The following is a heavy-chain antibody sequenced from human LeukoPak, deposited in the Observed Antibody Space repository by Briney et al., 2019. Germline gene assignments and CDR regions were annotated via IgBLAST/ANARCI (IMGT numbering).Heavy chain of an antibody. CDR3: ARGTYYYDSSGFYFDY. Sequence: GASVKVSCKASGYTFTGYYMHWVRQAPGQGLEWMGWINLNPNSGDTNYAEKFQGRVTMTRDTSISTAYMELSRLRSDDMAVYYCARGTYYYDSSGFYFDYWGQGTLVTVSS. D-gene: IGHD3-22*01. V-gene: IGHV1-2*02. CDR1: GYTFTGYY. J-gene: IGHJ4*02. CDR2: INLNPNSGDT.